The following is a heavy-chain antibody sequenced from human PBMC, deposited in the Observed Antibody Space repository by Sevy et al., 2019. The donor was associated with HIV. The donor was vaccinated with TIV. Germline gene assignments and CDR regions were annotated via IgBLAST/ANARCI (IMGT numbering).Heavy chain of an antibody. CDR3: ARDGVGDYDILTGYSPPNAFDI. Sequence: SVKVSCKASGYTFTSYYMHWVRQAPGQGLEWMGINNPSGGSTSYAQKFQGRVTMTRDTSTSTVYMELSSLRSEDTAVYYCARDGVGDYDILTGYSPPNAFDIWGQGTMVTVSS. CDR1: GYTFTSYY. V-gene: IGHV1-46*01. CDR2: NNPSGGST. D-gene: IGHD3-9*01. J-gene: IGHJ3*02.